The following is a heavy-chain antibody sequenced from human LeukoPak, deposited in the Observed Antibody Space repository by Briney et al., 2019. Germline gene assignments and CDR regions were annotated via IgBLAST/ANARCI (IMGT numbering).Heavy chain of an antibody. V-gene: IGHV1-3*01. J-gene: IGHJ6*02. CDR3: ARAHHSWPPNYGMDV. Sequence: ASVKVSCKASGYTFTSYAMHWVRQAPGQRLEWMGWINAGNGNTKYSQKFQGRVTITRDTSASTAYMELSSLRSEDTAVYYCARAHHSWPPNYGMDVWGQGTTVTVSS. CDR2: INAGNGNT. D-gene: IGHD2-15*01. CDR1: GYTFTSYA.